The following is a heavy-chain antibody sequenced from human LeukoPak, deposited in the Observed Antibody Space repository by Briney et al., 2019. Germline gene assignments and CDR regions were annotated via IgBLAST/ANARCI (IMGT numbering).Heavy chain of an antibody. CDR1: GGSISSGSYY. V-gene: IGHV4-61*02. Sequence: DPSETLSLTCTVSGGSISSGSYYWSWIRQPAGKGLEWIGRIYTSGTTNYNPSLKSRVTISVDTSKNQFSLKLSSVTAADTAVYYCARDGYGGVDYWGQGTLVTVSS. CDR3: ARDGYGGVDY. J-gene: IGHJ4*02. D-gene: IGHD3-10*01. CDR2: IYTSGTT.